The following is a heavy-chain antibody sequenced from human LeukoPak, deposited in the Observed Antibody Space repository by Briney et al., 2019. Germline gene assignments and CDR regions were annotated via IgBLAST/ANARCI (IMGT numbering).Heavy chain of an antibody. D-gene: IGHD4-17*01. CDR2: ISAYNGDT. J-gene: IGHJ3*02. Sequence: ASVKVSCKASGYIYTSYGISWVRQAPGQGLEWMGWISAYNGDTKYAQKLQGRVTMTTDTSTSTAYMELRSLRSDDTAVYYCARNDYGGHDAFDIWGQGTVVIVSS. V-gene: IGHV1-18*01. CDR3: ARNDYGGHDAFDI. CDR1: GYIYTSYG.